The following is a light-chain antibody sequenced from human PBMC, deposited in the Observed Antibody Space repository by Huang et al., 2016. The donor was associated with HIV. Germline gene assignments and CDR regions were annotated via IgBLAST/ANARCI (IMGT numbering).Light chain of an antibody. Sequence: AIQMTQSPSSLSASVGDRVTITCRASQAIRNDLGWYQQRPGKAPKLLIYAASELHSGVPLMFSGRGSGTDFTLTISSLQPEDFATYYCLQDYNYPRTFGQGTKVKI. V-gene: IGKV1-6*01. CDR2: AAS. CDR1: QAIRND. CDR3: LQDYNYPRT. J-gene: IGKJ1*01.